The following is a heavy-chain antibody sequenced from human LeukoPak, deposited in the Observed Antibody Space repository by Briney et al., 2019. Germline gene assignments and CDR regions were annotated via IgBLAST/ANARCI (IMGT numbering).Heavy chain of an antibody. CDR3: ARDPPTSGAFEY. Sequence: PGGSLRLSCAASGFIFSSYEMNWVRQAPGKGLEWVSYISGSGTTMHYGDSVKGRFTVSRDNAKNSPYLQMNSLRAEDTAVYYCARDPPTSGAFEYWGQGTLVTVSS. D-gene: IGHD1-26*01. J-gene: IGHJ4*02. V-gene: IGHV3-48*03. CDR1: GFIFSSYE. CDR2: ISGSGTTM.